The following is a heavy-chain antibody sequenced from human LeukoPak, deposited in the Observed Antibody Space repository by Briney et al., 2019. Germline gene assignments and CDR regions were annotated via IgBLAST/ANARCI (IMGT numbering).Heavy chain of an antibody. D-gene: IGHD3-3*01. V-gene: IGHV3-48*01. CDR3: ARCEYYDFWSGYNFDY. Sequence: PGGSLRLXCAASGFTFSSYSMNWVRQAPGKGLEWVSYISSSSSTIYYADSVKGRFTISRDNAKNSLYLQMNSLRAEDTAVYYCARCEYYDFWSGYNFDYWGQGTLVTVSS. J-gene: IGHJ4*02. CDR2: ISSSSSTI. CDR1: GFTFSSYS.